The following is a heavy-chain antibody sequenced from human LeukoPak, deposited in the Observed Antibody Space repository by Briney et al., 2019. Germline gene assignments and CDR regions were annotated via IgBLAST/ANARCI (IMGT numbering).Heavy chain of an antibody. CDR2: IYSGGST. V-gene: IGHV3-53*01. Sequence: SGGSLRLSCAASGFTVMSNYMNWVRQAPGKGLEWVSVIYSGGSTYCADSVKGRFTISRDNSKNTVYLQMNSLRAEDTAVYYCARDPSGTHLDYWGRGTLVTVSS. J-gene: IGHJ4*02. D-gene: IGHD3-10*01. CDR1: GFTVMSNY. CDR3: ARDPSGTHLDY.